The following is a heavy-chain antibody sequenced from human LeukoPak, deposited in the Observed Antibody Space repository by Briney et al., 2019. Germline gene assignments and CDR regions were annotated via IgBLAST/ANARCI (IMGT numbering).Heavy chain of an antibody. Sequence: GGSLRLSCAASGFTFSGSAMHWVRPASGQGLEWVGRIRSKANSYATAYAASVKGRFTISRDDSKNTTYLQMNSLETEDPAMYFCTRPSFDPWGQGTLVTVSS. CDR3: TRPSFDP. CDR1: GFTFSGSA. J-gene: IGHJ5*02. V-gene: IGHV3-73*01. CDR2: IRSKANSYAT.